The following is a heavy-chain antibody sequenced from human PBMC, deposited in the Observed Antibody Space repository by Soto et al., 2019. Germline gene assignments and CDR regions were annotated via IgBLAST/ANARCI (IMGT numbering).Heavy chain of an antibody. CDR2: INWKSDI. CDR1: GFTFDDNA. Sequence: GGSLRLSCAVSGFTFDDNAMHWVRQAPEKGLEWVSGINWKSDIGYADSVKGRFTISRDNAENSLYLQMNSPRAEDTALYYCAISQDRGGRTTFIYWGQGTQVTVSS. J-gene: IGHJ4*02. V-gene: IGHV3-9*01. CDR3: AISQDRGGRTTFIY. D-gene: IGHD3-16*01.